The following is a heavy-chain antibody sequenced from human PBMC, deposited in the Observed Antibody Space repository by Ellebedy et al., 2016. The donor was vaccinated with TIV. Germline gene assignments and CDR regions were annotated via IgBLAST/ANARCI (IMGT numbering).Heavy chain of an antibody. D-gene: IGHD3-10*01. CDR2: IYYSGST. Sequence: SETLSLXXTVSGGSISSYYWSWIRQPPGKGLEWIGYIYYSGSTNYNPSLKSRVTISVDTSKNQFSLKLSSVTAADTAVYYCARSYGSGSYRRVSFGPWGQGTLVTVSS. CDR3: ARSYGSGSYRRVSFGP. J-gene: IGHJ4*02. V-gene: IGHV4-59*01. CDR1: GGSISSYY.